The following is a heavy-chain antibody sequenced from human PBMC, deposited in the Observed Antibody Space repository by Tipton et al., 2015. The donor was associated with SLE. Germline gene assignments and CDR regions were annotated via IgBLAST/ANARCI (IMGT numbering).Heavy chain of an antibody. D-gene: IGHD7-27*01. CDR1: GGSVSSGSYY. CDR2: IYYSGST. CDR3: ARKAGVLGIWANFDY. J-gene: IGHJ4*02. V-gene: IGHV4-61*01. Sequence: TLSLTCTVSGGSVSSGSYYWSWIRQPPGKGLEWIGYIYYSGSTNYNPSLKSRVTISIDTSKNQFSLKLSSVTAADTAVYYCARKAGVLGIWANFDYWGQGTLVTVSS.